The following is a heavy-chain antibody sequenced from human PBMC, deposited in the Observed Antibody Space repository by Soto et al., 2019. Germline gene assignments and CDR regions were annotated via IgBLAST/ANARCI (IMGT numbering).Heavy chain of an antibody. J-gene: IGHJ5*02. V-gene: IGHV4-34*01. D-gene: IGHD2-2*01. CDR2: INHSGST. CDR1: GGSFSGYY. CDR3: ARAELAVVQAATGRGVNCFDT. Sequence: SETLSLTCAVYGGSFSGYYWSWIRQPPGKGLEWIGEINHSGSTNYNPSLKSRVTISVDTSKNQFSLKLSSVTAADTAVYYCARAELAVVQAATGRGVNCFDTWGQGTLVTVSS.